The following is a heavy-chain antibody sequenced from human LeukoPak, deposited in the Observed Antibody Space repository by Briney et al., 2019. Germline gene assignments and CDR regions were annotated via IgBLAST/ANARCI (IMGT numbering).Heavy chain of an antibody. V-gene: IGHV4-59*08. CDR1: GGSISGPY. J-gene: IGHJ4*02. CDR3: ARHTYARPFDF. D-gene: IGHD6-6*01. CDR2: VYYSGDT. Sequence: PSETLSLTCTVSGGSISGPYWSWIRQPPGKGLEWIAYVYYSGDTNYNPSLKSRAALSLDTSKNQFSLTVTSVTAADTAIYYCARHTYARPFDFWGRGTLVTVSS.